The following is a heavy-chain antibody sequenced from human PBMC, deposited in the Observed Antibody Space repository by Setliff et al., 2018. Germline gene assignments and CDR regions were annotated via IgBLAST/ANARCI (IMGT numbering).Heavy chain of an antibody. J-gene: IGHJ5*02. V-gene: IGHV4-61*09. CDR1: GGTISSGSNY. D-gene: IGHD6-13*01. Sequence: SETLSLTCTVAGGTISSGSNYWSWIRQPAGRGLEWIGHISPSGSTTYNPSVKSRVTISLDTSKNHFSLKVNSVTAADTAIYYCARRSQGRWYEVGWFDPWGQGTLVTVSS. CDR2: ISPSGST. CDR3: ARRSQGRWYEVGWFDP.